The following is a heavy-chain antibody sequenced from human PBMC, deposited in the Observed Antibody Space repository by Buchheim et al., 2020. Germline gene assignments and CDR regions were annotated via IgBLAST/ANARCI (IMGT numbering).Heavy chain of an antibody. CDR1: GFTFSSYW. J-gene: IGHJ6*03. CDR2: IKQDGSEK. CDR3: ARALDGDYYYYYYMDV. D-gene: IGHD3-10*01. V-gene: IGHV3-7*04. Sequence: VQLVESGGGLVQPGGSLRLSCAASGFTFSSYWMSWVRQAPGKGLEWVANIKQDGSEKYYVDSVKGRFTISRDNAKNSLYLQMNSLRAEDTAVYYCARALDGDYYYYYYMDVWGKGTT.